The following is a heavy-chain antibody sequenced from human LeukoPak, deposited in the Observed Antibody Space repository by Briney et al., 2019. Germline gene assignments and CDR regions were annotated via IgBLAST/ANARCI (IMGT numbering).Heavy chain of an antibody. V-gene: IGHV4-34*01. Sequence: SETLSLTCAVYGGSFSGYYWSWIRQPPGKGLEWIGEINHSGSTNYNPSLKSRVTMSVDTSKNQFSLKLSSVTAADTAVYYCARVNGGAFDIWGQGTMVTVSS. CDR1: GGSFSGYY. D-gene: IGHD7-27*01. CDR2: INHSGST. CDR3: ARVNGGAFDI. J-gene: IGHJ3*02.